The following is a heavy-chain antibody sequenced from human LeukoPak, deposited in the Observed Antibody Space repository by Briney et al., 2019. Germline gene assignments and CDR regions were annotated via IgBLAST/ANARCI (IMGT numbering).Heavy chain of an antibody. D-gene: IGHD3-10*01. V-gene: IGHV3-30*18. Sequence: GGSLRLSCAASGFTFSSYGMHWVRQAPGKGLEWVAVISYDGSNKYYADSVKGRFTISRDNSKNTLYLQMSSLRAEDTAVYYCVKARTGSGSSAFDPWGQGTLVTVSS. CDR2: ISYDGSNK. J-gene: IGHJ5*02. CDR3: VKARTGSGSSAFDP. CDR1: GFTFSSYG.